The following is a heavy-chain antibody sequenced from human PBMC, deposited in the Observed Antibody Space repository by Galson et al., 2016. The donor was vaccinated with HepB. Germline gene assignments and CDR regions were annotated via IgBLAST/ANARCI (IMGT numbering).Heavy chain of an antibody. J-gene: IGHJ3*02. CDR3: ASYLIQSWAGSDAFDT. V-gene: IGHV4-4*02. CDR2: IYHSGDT. CDR1: GGSITRNNW. D-gene: IGHD5-18*01. Sequence: SETLSLTCAVSGGSITRNNWWSWVRQPPGKGLEWIGEIYHSGDTNYNPSLRSRVTISVDKSKNHVSLKLISVTAADTAMYYFASYLIQSWAGSDAFDTWGQGTMVTVSS.